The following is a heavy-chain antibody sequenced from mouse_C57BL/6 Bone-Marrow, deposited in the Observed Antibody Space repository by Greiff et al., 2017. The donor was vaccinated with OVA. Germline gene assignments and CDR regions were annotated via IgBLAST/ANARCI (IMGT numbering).Heavy chain of an antibody. D-gene: IGHD3-2*02. CDR1: GYTFTSYW. CDR2: IDPSDSYT. V-gene: IGHV1-69*01. J-gene: IGHJ2*01. Sequence: VQLQQPGAELVMPGASVKLSCKASGYTFTSYWMHWVKQRPGQGLEWIGEIDPSDSYTNYNQKFKGKSTLTVDKSSSTAYMQLSSLTSEDSAVYYCARRSSGYVGYFDYWGRGTTLTVSS. CDR3: ARRSSGYVGYFDY.